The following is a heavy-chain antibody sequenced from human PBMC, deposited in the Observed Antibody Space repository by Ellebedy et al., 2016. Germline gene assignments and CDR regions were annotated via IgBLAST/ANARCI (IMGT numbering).Heavy chain of an antibody. Sequence: GESLKISCAVSGFSVTSNDMSWVRQAPGRGLELVSLMYGGGTEYYADSVKGRFTISRDNFKNTLYLQMNNLRGEDTATYYCAKGFYDNSNYGMDVWGRGTTVTVSS. D-gene: IGHD3-22*01. CDR1: GFSVTSND. J-gene: IGHJ6*02. CDR2: MYGGGTE. V-gene: IGHV3-66*02. CDR3: AKGFYDNSNYGMDV.